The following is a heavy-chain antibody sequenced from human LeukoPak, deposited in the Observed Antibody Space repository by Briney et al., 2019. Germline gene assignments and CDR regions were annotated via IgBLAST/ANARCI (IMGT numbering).Heavy chain of an antibody. CDR2: IDGSGSSI. D-gene: IGHD2-21*02. CDR3: AREQAHRGGDCLDY. Sequence: GGSLRLSCVVSGFTFSNYEMNWVRQAPGKGLEWVSYIDGSGSSIHYADSVKGRFTISRDNAKNSLFLQVNSLRAEDTAVYYCAREQAHRGGDCLDYWGQGSLVTVSS. CDR1: GFTFSNYE. J-gene: IGHJ4*02. V-gene: IGHV3-48*03.